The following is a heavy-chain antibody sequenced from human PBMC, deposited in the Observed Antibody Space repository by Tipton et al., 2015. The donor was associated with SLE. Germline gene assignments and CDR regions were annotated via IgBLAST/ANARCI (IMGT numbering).Heavy chain of an antibody. J-gene: IGHJ4*02. CDR3: AKDRAPSETFVFDY. Sequence: GSLRLSCAASGFTFSGYSMNWVRQAPGKGLEWVSSISSSSNFIYYADSVKGRFTISRDNSKNSVYLQMDSLRAEDTALYYCAKDRAPSETFVFDYWGQGTLVTVSS. CDR2: ISSSSNFI. CDR1: GFTFSGYS. V-gene: IGHV3-21*04.